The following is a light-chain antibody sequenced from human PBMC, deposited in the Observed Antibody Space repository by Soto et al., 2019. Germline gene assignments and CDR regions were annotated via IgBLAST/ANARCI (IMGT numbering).Light chain of an antibody. CDR1: QSVSSSD. V-gene: IGKV3-20*01. CDR3: RHYGSSPPMYT. J-gene: IGKJ2*01. Sequence: EIVLTQSPGTLSLSPGERATLSCRASQSVSSSDLAWHQQKPGQAPRPLIYATSGRATGVPDRFSGSGSGTDLTLTISRLEPEDFAVYYCRHYGSSPPMYTFGQGTKLEIK. CDR2: ATS.